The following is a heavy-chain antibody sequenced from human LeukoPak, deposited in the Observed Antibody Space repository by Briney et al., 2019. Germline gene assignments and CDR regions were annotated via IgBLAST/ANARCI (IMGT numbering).Heavy chain of an antibody. CDR2: IYHSGST. CDR3: ARDFSFRRLGELSPDWFDP. J-gene: IGHJ5*02. D-gene: IGHD3-16*01. CDR1: GGSFSDYY. Sequence: SETLSLTCAVYGGSFSDYYWSWIRQPPGKGLEGIGEIYHSGSTNYNPSLKSRVTISVDTSKNQFSLKLSSVTAADTAVYYCARDFSFRRLGELSPDWFDPWGQGTLVTVSS. V-gene: IGHV4-34*01.